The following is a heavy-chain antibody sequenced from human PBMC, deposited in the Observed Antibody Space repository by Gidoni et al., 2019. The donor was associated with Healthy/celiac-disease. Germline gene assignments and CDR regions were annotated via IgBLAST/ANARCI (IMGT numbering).Heavy chain of an antibody. CDR2: ISWNSGSI. J-gene: IGHJ4*02. V-gene: IGHV3-9*01. CDR1: GFTFDDYA. CDR3: VADVGGFDY. Sequence: EVQLVESGGGLVQPGRSLRLSCAASGFTFDDYAMHWVRQAPGKGLEWVSGISWNSGSIGYADSVKGRFTISRDNAKNSLYLQMNSLRAEDTALYYCVADVGGFDYWGQGTLVTVSS. D-gene: IGHD2-15*01.